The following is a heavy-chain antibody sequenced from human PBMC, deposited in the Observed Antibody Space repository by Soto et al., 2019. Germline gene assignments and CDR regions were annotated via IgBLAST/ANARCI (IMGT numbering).Heavy chain of an antibody. Sequence: QVQLVQSGAEVKKPGSSVKVSCKGSGGTFSSYAISWVRQAPGQGLEWMGGIIPIFGTANYAQKFQGRVTITVDESTSTAYMELSILRSEDTAVYYCARPTGGGYYYYGMDVWGQGTTVTVSS. CDR1: GGTFSSYA. V-gene: IGHV1-69*01. D-gene: IGHD7-27*01. CDR2: IIPIFGTA. CDR3: ARPTGGGYYYYGMDV. J-gene: IGHJ6*02.